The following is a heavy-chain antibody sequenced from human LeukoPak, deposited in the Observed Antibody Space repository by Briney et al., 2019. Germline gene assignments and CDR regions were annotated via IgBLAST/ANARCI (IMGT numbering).Heavy chain of an antibody. CDR1: GFTINNNY. Sequence: GGSLRLSCAASGFTINNNYMNWVRQAPGKGLEWVSVIYSGGNTYYADSVKGRFTISRDNSKNTLYLQMNSLRAEDTAAYYCAKKDNGNYFNFDYWGQGTLVTVSS. J-gene: IGHJ4*02. D-gene: IGHD2/OR15-2a*01. CDR2: IYSGGNT. V-gene: IGHV3-66*01. CDR3: AKKDNGNYFNFDY.